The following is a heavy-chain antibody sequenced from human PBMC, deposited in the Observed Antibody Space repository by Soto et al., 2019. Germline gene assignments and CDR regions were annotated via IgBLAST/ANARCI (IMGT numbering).Heavy chain of an antibody. CDR2: INPNSGGT. D-gene: IGHD3-22*01. CDR1: GYTFTGYY. Sequence: GASVKVSCKASGYTFTGYYMHWVRQAPGQGLEWMGWINPNSGGTNYAQKFQGRVTMTRDTSISTAYMELSRLRSDDTAVYYCATEMHYYDSSGYSVYYYGMDVWGQGNTVTVSS. V-gene: IGHV1-2*02. CDR3: ATEMHYYDSSGYSVYYYGMDV. J-gene: IGHJ6*02.